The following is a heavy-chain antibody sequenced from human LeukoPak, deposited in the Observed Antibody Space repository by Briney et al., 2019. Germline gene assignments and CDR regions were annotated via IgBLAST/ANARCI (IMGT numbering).Heavy chain of an antibody. D-gene: IGHD5-24*01. V-gene: IGHV3-21*01. CDR1: GFTFSSYN. CDR3: ARDQFRRDGYSNYSDY. J-gene: IGHJ4*02. Sequence: GGSLRLSCAASGFTFSSYNMNWVRQAPGKGLEWVSSISSSGSYMYYADSVRGRFTISRDNAKNSLYLQMNSLRAEDTAVYYCARDQFRRDGYSNYSDYWGQGTLVTVSS. CDR2: ISSSGSYM.